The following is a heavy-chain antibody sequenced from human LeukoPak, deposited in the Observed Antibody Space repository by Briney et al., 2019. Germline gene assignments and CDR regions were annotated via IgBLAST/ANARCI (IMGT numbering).Heavy chain of an antibody. Sequence: GGSLRLSCAASGFTFSSYGMHWVRQAPGKGLEWVAFIRYDGSNKYYADSVKGRFTISRDNSKNTLYLQMNSLRAEDTAVYYCAKDRLRFLERLPYFDYWGQGTLVTVSS. CDR1: GFTFSSYG. V-gene: IGHV3-30*02. J-gene: IGHJ4*02. D-gene: IGHD3-3*01. CDR3: AKDRLRFLERLPYFDY. CDR2: IRYDGSNK.